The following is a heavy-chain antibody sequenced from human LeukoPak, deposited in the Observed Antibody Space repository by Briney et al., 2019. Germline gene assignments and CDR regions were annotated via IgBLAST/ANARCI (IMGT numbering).Heavy chain of an antibody. CDR2: IYYSGST. V-gene: IGHV4-59*01. Sequence: SETLSLTCTVSGGSISSYYWSWIRQPPGKGLEWIGYIYYSGSTNYNPSLKSRVTISVDTSKNQFSLKLSSVAAADTAVYYCARGHHCSDGSCYWVDYWGQGTLVTVSS. CDR1: GGSISSYY. D-gene: IGHD2-15*01. J-gene: IGHJ4*02. CDR3: ARGHHCSDGSCYWVDY.